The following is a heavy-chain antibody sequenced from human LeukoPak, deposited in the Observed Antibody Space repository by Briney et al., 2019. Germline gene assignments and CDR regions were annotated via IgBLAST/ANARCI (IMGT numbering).Heavy chain of an antibody. CDR1: GYTFTSYD. D-gene: IGHD6-13*01. V-gene: IGHV1-8*01. CDR2: MNPNSGNT. CDR3: ARDSGHLDY. J-gene: IGHJ4*02. Sequence: GASVKVSCKASGYTFTSYDINWVRQATGQGLEWMGWMNPNSGNTGYAQKLQSRVTMTTDTSTSTAYMELRSLRSDDTAVYYCARDSGHLDYWGQGTLVTVSS.